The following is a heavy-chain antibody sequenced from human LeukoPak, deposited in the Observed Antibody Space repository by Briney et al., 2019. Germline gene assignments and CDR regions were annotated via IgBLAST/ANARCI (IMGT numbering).Heavy chain of an antibody. Sequence: QTGGSLRLSCAASGFTFSSYSMNWVRQAPGKGLEWVTFIRYDGSNKYYADSVKGRFTISRDNSKNTLYLQMNSLRVEDTAVYYCARTYSSSWGIIDYWGQGTLVTVSS. CDR2: IRYDGSNK. CDR1: GFTFSSYS. CDR3: ARTYSSSWGIIDY. V-gene: IGHV3-30*02. J-gene: IGHJ4*02. D-gene: IGHD6-13*01.